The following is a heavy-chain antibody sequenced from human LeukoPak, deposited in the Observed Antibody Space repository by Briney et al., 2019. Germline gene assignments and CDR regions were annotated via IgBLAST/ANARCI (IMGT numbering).Heavy chain of an antibody. J-gene: IGHJ4*02. CDR2: IYYSGST. V-gene: IGHV4-39*01. CDR3: ASRNDILTGYVFDF. CDR1: GGSVSSSIYY. D-gene: IGHD3-9*01. Sequence: SETLSLTCTVSGGSVSSSIYYWGWIRQPPGKGLEWIGSIYYSGSTSYNPSLKSRVTISVDTSKNQFSLKLTSVTAADAAVYYCASRNDILTGYVFDFWGQGTLVTVSS.